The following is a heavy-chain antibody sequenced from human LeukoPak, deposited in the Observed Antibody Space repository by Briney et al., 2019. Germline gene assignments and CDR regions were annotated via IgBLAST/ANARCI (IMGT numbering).Heavy chain of an antibody. CDR1: GGSISSGGYS. D-gene: IGHD3-22*01. CDR3: ATRGDYSDTSGNSYDALDI. J-gene: IGHJ3*02. Sequence: SQTLSLTCAVSGGSISSGGYSWSWIRQPPGKGLEWIGYIYYSGSAYYNPSLKSRVTISVDTSRTQFSLKLTSVTAADTAVYYCATRGDYSDTSGNSYDALDIWGQGTMVTVSS. V-gene: IGHV4-30-4*07. CDR2: IYYSGSA.